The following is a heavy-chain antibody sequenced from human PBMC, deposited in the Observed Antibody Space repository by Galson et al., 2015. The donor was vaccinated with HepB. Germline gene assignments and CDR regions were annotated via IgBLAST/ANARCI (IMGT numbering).Heavy chain of an antibody. D-gene: IGHD2/OR15-2a*01. CDR1: GYTFTSYD. Sequence: SVKVSCKASGYTFTSYDINWVRQAPGQGLEWMGWMNPNSGNTGYAQKFQGRVTMTRNTSISTAYMELSSLRSEDTAVYYCASLQQNMGPWGDAFDIWGQGTMVTVSS. CDR2: MNPNSGNT. CDR3: ASLQQNMGPWGDAFDI. V-gene: IGHV1-8*01. J-gene: IGHJ3*02.